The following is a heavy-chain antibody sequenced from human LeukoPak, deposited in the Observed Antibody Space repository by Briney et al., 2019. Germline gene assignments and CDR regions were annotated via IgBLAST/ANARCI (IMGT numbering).Heavy chain of an antibody. CDR2: INPAGSET. J-gene: IGHJ4*02. V-gene: IGHV3-7*01. D-gene: IGHD2-15*01. Sequence: GGSLRLSCAASGFFFSAYWMTWVRQAPGTGLEWVANINPAGSETYYVDPVKGRFSISRDNAKNLVYLQMNSLRAEDTAVYHCARFGYVAAVDVWGQGTPVTVSS. CDR3: ARFGYVAAVDV. CDR1: GFFFSAYW.